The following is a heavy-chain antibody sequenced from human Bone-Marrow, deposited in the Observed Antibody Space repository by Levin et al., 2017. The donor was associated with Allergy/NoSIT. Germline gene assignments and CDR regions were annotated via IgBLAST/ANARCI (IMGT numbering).Heavy chain of an antibody. CDR1: GFIVSSND. CDR2: IYIDGST. J-gene: IGHJ6*03. V-gene: IGHV3-53*01. CDR3: ARLHYYYMDV. Sequence: SCAASGFIVSSNDMSWVRQAPGKGLEWVSVIYIDGSTYYADSVKGRFTISRDNSKNTLSLQMNSLRAEDTAVYYCARLHYYYMDVWGKGTTVTVSS.